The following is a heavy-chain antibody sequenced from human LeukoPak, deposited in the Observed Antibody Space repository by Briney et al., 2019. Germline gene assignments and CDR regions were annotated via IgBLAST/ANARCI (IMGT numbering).Heavy chain of an antibody. D-gene: IGHD1-26*01. V-gene: IGHV3-23*01. CDR3: ARDLGGSYYAG. J-gene: IGHJ4*02. CDR2: ISGSGGST. CDR1: GFTFTNYA. Sequence: GGSLRLSCAASGFTFTNYAMSWVRQAPGKGLEWVSAISGSGGSTYYIDSMKGRFTISRDNSNNTLYLQMNSLRPEDTAVYYCARDLGGSYYAGWGQGTLVTVSS.